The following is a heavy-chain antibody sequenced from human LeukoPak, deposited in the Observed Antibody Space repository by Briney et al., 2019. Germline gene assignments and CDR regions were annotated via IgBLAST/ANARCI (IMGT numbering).Heavy chain of an antibody. CDR1: GGSISNGGYY. CDR3: ARAYDSSGYYYYYYLDN. CDR2: INYSGSS. D-gene: IGHD3-22*01. J-gene: IGHJ4*02. V-gene: IGHV4-31*01. Sequence: SETLSLTCTVSGGSISNGGYYWSWFRQHPGKGLEWIGYINYSGSSHYNPSLKSPVIISVDTSNNQFSLKLTSVTAADTAVYYCARAYDSSGYYYYYYLDNWGQGTLVTISS.